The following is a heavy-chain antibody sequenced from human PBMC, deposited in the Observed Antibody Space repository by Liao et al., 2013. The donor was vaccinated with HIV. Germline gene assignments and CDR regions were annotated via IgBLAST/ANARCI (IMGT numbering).Heavy chain of an antibody. J-gene: IGHJ4*02. CDR2: IYYSGST. CDR3: TRGSGIAAAAPFY. CDR1: GGSISSGDYY. D-gene: IGHD6-13*01. Sequence: QVQLQESGPGLVKPSQTLSLTCTVSGGSISSGDYYWSWIRQAPGRGLEWIGYIYYSGSTNYNPSLKSRVTISVDTSKNQFSLKLSSVTAADTAVYYCTRGSGIAAAAPFYWDQGTLVTVSS. V-gene: IGHV4-61*08.